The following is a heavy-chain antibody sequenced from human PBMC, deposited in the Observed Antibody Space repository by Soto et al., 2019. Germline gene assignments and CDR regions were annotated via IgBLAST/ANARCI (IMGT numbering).Heavy chain of an antibody. Sequence: SETLSLTCAVSGYSISSGYYWGWIRQPPGKGLEWIGSIYHSGSTYYNPSLKSRVTISVDTSKNQFSLKPSSVTAADTAVYYCARAGILTGYSTMYRGAFDIWGQGTMVTVSS. CDR1: GYSISSGYY. J-gene: IGHJ3*02. CDR2: IYHSGST. V-gene: IGHV4-38-2*01. CDR3: ARAGILTGYSTMYRGAFDI. D-gene: IGHD3-9*01.